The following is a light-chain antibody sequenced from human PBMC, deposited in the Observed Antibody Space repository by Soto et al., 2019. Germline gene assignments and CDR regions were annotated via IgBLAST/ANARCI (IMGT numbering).Light chain of an antibody. CDR2: STN. V-gene: IGLV8-61*01. Sequence: QTVVTQEPSFSVSPGGTVPLTCGLTSGSVSTTYYPSWYQQTPGQASRTLIYSTNIRSSGVPDRFSGSILGNKAALTITGAEADDESDYHCMLYMGGGLVVFGGGTKVTVL. J-gene: IGLJ2*01. CDR3: MLYMGGGLVV. CDR1: SGSVSTTYY.